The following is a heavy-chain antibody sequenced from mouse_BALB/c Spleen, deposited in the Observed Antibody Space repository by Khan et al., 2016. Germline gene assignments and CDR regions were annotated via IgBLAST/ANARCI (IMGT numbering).Heavy chain of an antibody. CDR2: INSNGGST. V-gene: IGHV5-6-3*01. CDR1: GSTFSTYA. D-gene: IGHD2-14*01. Sequence: EVELVESGGGLVQPGGSLKLSCAASGSTFSTYAMSWVRQTPDKRLELVATINSNGGSTYYPDNVKGRFTISRDNAKNTLYLQMSSLKSEDTAMYYCARVRQAVDYWGQGTSVTVSS. J-gene: IGHJ4*01. CDR3: ARVRQAVDY.